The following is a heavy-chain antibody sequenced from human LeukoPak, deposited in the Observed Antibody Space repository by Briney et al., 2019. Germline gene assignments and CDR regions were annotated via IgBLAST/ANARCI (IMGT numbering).Heavy chain of an antibody. D-gene: IGHD6-13*01. CDR3: ARGTGSGSWLVDY. J-gene: IGHJ4*02. V-gene: IGHV3-48*01. CDR1: GFTFSDAW. Sequence: GGSLRLSCAASGFTFSDAWMSWVRQAPGKGLELVSFISSSSSSIDYADSVKGRFTISRDNAQNSLYLQMNSLRGDDTAVYYCARGTGSGSWLVDYWGQGTLVTVSS. CDR2: ISSSSSSI.